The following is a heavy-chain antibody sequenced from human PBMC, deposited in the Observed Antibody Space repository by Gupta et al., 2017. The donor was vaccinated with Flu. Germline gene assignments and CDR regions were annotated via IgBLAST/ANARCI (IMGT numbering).Heavy chain of an antibody. CDR1: GFTFDDYG. CDR2: INWNGEAT. Sequence: EAQLAESGGAVVRPGGSLRLSCAASGFTFDDYGMSWLRQAPGEGLGWVSGINWNGEATGYGGSVKGRFTTSRDNAKNPLYLQMNSLRAEDTAIYHCVRVTGDGDCVLYHFGMDVWGPGTTVTVSS. D-gene: IGHD2-21*02. CDR3: VRVTGDGDCVLYHFGMDV. J-gene: IGHJ6*02. V-gene: IGHV3-20*01.